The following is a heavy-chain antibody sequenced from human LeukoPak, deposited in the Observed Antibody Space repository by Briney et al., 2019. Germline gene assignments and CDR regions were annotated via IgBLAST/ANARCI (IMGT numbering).Heavy chain of an antibody. D-gene: IGHD5-24*01. Sequence: PSETLSLTCTVSGGSIRSSYYYWGWIRQPPGKGLEWIGSIYDSGSTYYNPSLKSRVTISVDTSKNQFSLKLNSVTAADTAVYYCARGGRWLQLKGDFDYWGQGTLVTVSS. J-gene: IGHJ4*02. CDR1: GGSIRSSYYY. V-gene: IGHV4-39*01. CDR2: IYDSGST. CDR3: ARGGRWLQLKGDFDY.